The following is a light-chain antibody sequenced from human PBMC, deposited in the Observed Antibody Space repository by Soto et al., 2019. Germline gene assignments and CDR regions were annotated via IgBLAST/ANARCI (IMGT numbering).Light chain of an antibody. V-gene: IGKV3-15*01. CDR2: WTS. CDR3: QQYYSAPFT. Sequence: EIVMTQSPATLSVSPGERATLSCRASESVGSNLAWYQQKQGQPPKLLIFWTSTRESGVPDRFIGSGSGTDFTLTISSLQAEDVAVYYCQQYYSAPFTFGGGTKVEIK. J-gene: IGKJ4*01. CDR1: ESVGSN.